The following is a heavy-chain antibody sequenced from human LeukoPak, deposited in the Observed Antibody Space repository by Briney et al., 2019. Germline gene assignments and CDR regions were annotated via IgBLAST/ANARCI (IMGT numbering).Heavy chain of an antibody. CDR2: MNSDGSDT. D-gene: IGHD3-22*01. J-gene: IGHJ3*02. CDR3: ATGHYYDSSGYYPLPDAFDI. CDR1: GFTFNRYW. Sequence: GGSLRLSCAASGFTFNRYWMHWVRQAPGKGLVWVSRMNSDGSDTNYADSVKGRFTISRDNAKNTLYLQMNSLRAEDTAVYHCATGHYYDSSGYYPLPDAFDIWGQGTMVTVSP. V-gene: IGHV3-74*01.